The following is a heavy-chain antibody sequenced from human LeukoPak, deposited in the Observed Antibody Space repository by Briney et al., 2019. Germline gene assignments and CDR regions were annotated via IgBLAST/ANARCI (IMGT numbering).Heavy chain of an antibody. CDR1: GYSISSGYY. V-gene: IGHV4-38-2*01. J-gene: IGHJ4*02. CDR2: ISQSGRT. Sequence: SETLSLTCAVSGYSISSGYYWGWIRQPPGKGLEWIGGISQSGRTYYNPSLKGRVIISLDTSKNQFSLKLSSVTATDTAVYYCARVDGWGVVGTTGRFDYWGQGTLVTVSS. D-gene: IGHD3-10*01. CDR3: ARVDGWGVVGTTGRFDY.